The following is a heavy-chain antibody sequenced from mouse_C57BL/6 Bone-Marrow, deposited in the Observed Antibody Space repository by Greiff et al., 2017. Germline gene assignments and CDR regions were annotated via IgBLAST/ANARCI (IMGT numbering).Heavy chain of an antibody. CDR1: GYTFTSYG. Sequence: VQLQESGAELVRPGSSVKMSCKTSGYTFTSYGINWVKQRPGQGLEWIGYIYIGNGYTEYNEKFKGKATLTSDTSSSTAYMQLCSLTSEDSSIYFCAPYYGSSLYYFDYWGQGTTLTVSS. V-gene: IGHV1-58*01. D-gene: IGHD1-1*01. J-gene: IGHJ2*01. CDR3: APYYGSSLYYFDY. CDR2: IYIGNGYT.